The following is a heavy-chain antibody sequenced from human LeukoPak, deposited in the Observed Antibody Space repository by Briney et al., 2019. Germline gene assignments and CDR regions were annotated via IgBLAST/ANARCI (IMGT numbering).Heavy chain of an antibody. CDR1: GFTVSNNY. CDR2: INSDGSST. V-gene: IGHV3-74*01. D-gene: IGHD6-13*01. Sequence: GGSLRLSCAASGFTVSNNYMSWVRQAPGKGLVWVSRINSDGSSTSYADSVKGRFTISRDNAKNTLYLQMNSLRAEDAAVYYCARGLVIAAAGTRDAFDIWGQGTMVTVSS. CDR3: ARGLVIAAAGTRDAFDI. J-gene: IGHJ3*02.